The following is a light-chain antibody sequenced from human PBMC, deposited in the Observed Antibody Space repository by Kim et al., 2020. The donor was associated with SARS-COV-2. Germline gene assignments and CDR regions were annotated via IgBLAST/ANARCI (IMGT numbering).Light chain of an antibody. J-gene: IGLJ3*02. Sequence: SYELTQPPSVSVAPGKTARITCGGNNIGSKSVHWYQQKPGQAPVLVIYYDSDRPSGIPERISGSNSGNTATLTISRVEAGDEDDYYCQVWDSSSDHMRVF. CDR2: YDS. CDR1: NIGSKS. CDR3: QVWDSSSDHMRV. V-gene: IGLV3-21*04.